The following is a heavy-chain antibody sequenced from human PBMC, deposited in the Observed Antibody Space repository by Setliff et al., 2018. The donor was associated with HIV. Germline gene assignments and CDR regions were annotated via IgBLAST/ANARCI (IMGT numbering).Heavy chain of an antibody. Sequence: ASVKVSCKTSGYSFTDHYMHWVRQAPGQGLEWMGWINVNSGGTKYAQKFQGRVTMTRDTSTNTAYMELTSLTPEDTALYYCVRDEKRAAGGSLYYFDLWGQGTLVTVSS. CDR2: INVNSGGT. J-gene: IGHJ4*02. D-gene: IGHD5-12*01. CDR1: GYSFTDHY. CDR3: VRDEKRAAGGSLYYFDL. V-gene: IGHV1-2*02.